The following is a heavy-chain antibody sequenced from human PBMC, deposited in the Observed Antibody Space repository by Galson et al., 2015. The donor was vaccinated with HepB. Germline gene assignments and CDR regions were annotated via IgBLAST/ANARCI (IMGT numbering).Heavy chain of an antibody. V-gene: IGHV3-23*01. CDR2: ISGSGDNT. J-gene: IGHJ4*02. D-gene: IGHD4-23*01. CDR3: AKEGGYGGGVVDS. Sequence: SLRLSCAASKFTFSSYAMGWVRQGPGKGLEWVSTISGSGDNTYYADSVKGRFTISRDNSKNTLYVQMNSLRVEDTAVYYCAKEGGYGGGVVDSWGQGTLVTVSS. CDR1: KFTFSSYA.